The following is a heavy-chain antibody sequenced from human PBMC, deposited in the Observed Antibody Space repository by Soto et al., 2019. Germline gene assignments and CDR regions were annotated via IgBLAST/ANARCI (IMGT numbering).Heavy chain of an antibody. Sequence: QVQLVQSGAEVKKPGASVKVSCKASGYTFTSYGISWVRQAPGQGLEWMGWISAYNGNTNYAQKLQGRVTMTTDTSXSKXYMERRSLRSDDTAVYYCARDTPDIVVVVAAAMDVWGQGTTVTVSS. CDR3: ARDTPDIVVVVAAAMDV. J-gene: IGHJ6*02. CDR2: ISAYNGNT. CDR1: GYTFTSYG. D-gene: IGHD2-15*01. V-gene: IGHV1-18*01.